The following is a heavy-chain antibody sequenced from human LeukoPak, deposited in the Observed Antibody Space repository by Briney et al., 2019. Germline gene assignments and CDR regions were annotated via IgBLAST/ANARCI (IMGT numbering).Heavy chain of an antibody. J-gene: IGHJ4*02. CDR2: IYPSVDRT. CDR3: AREEEGGTFDY. V-gene: IGHV1-46*01. D-gene: IGHD3-16*01. Sequence: GASVKVSCKASGYTFTSYYIHWVRQAPGQGLEWMGIIYPSVDRTSYAQKFQDRLTMTMDTSTSTVYMELSSLKDEDTAVYYCAREEEGGTFDYWGQGTLVTVYS. CDR1: GYTFTSYY.